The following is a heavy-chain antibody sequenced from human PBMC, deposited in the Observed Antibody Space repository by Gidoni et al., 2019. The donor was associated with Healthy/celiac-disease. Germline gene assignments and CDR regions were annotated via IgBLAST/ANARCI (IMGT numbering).Heavy chain of an antibody. Sequence: QLQLQESGPGLVKPSETLSLTCTVSGGSISSSSYYWGWIRQPPGKGLEWIGSIYYSGSTYYNPSLKSRVTISVDTSKNQFSLKLSSVTAADTAVYYCASDIRGDYGDYIWMGWRYFDYWGQGTLVTVSS. D-gene: IGHD4-17*01. CDR2: IYYSGST. J-gene: IGHJ4*02. V-gene: IGHV4-39*01. CDR1: GGSISSSSYY. CDR3: ASDIRGDYGDYIWMGWRYFDY.